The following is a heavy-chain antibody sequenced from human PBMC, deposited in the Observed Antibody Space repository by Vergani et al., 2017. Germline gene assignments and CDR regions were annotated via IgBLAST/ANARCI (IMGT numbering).Heavy chain of an antibody. Sequence: QVQLVESGGGVVQPGRSLRLSCAASGFTFSSYAMHWVRQAPGKGLEWVAVISYDGSNKYYADSVKGRFTISRDNSKNTLYLQMNSLRAEDTAVYYCAREGHTMGYCSSTSCPVDYWGQGTLVTVSS. CDR3: AREGHTMGYCSSTSCPVDY. J-gene: IGHJ4*02. D-gene: IGHD2-2*01. CDR1: GFTFSSYA. CDR2: ISYDGSNK. V-gene: IGHV3-30-3*01.